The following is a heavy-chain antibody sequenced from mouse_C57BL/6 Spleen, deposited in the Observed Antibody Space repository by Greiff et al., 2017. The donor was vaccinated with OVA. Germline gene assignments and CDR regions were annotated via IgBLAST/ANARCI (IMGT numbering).Heavy chain of an antibody. CDR1: GYTFTDHT. CDR2: IYPRDGST. D-gene: IGHD2-5*01. CDR3: ARGGYYSNYGFAY. V-gene: IGHV1-78*01. J-gene: IGHJ3*01. Sequence: VQLQESDAELVKPGASVKISCKVSGYTFTDHTIHWMKQRPEQGLEWIGYIYPRDGSTKYNEKFKGKATLTADKSSSTAYMQLNSLTSEDSAVYFCARGGYYSNYGFAYWGQGTLVTVSA.